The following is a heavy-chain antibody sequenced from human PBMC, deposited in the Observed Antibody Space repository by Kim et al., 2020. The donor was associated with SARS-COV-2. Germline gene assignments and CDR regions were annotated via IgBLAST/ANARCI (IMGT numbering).Heavy chain of an antibody. CDR1: GGTFSSYA. V-gene: IGHV1-69*04. CDR2: IIPILGIA. J-gene: IGHJ4*02. Sequence: SVKVSCKASGGTFSSYAISWVRQAPGQGLEWMGRIIPILGIANYAQKFQGRVTITADKSTSTAYMELSSLRSEDTAVYYCAWDGYYGSGSSSFDYWGQGTLVTVSS. D-gene: IGHD3-10*01. CDR3: AWDGYYGSGSSSFDY.